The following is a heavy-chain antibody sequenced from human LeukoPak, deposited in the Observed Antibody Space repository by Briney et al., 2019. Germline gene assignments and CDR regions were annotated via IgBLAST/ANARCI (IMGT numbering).Heavy chain of an antibody. CDR2: ISSNGGST. Sequence: GESLRLSCAASGFTFSSYAMHWVRQAPGKGLEYVSAISSNGGSTYYADSVKGRFTISRDNSKNTLYLQMGSLRAEDMAVYYCARARGYSYGYYFDYWGQGTLVTVSS. CDR3: ARARGYSYGYYFDY. V-gene: IGHV3-64*02. CDR1: GFTFSSYA. D-gene: IGHD5-18*01. J-gene: IGHJ4*02.